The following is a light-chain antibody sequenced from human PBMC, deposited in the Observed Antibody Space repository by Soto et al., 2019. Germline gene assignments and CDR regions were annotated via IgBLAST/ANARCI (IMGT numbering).Light chain of an antibody. J-gene: IGLJ1*01. Sequence: SVLTQPASVSGSPGLSITISCTGTSSDVGSYNLVSWYQQHPGKAPKLMIYEGSKRPSGVSNRFSGSKSGNTASLTISGLQAEDEADYYCCSYAGSSTYVFGTGTTSPS. CDR3: CSYAGSSTYV. CDR1: SSDVGSYNL. V-gene: IGLV2-23*01. CDR2: EGS.